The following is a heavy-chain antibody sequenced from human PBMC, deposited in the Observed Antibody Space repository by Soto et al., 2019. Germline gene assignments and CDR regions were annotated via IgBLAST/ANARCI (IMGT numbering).Heavy chain of an antibody. Sequence: SVKASCKASGGTFSCYAMSWGRQARGQGLEWMGGIIPIFGTANYAQKFQGRVTITADESTSTAYMELSSLRSEDTAVYYCARASDYYGSGSYYWYWGQGTLVTVSS. CDR3: ARASDYYGSGSYYWY. V-gene: IGHV1-69*13. CDR2: IIPIFGTA. D-gene: IGHD3-10*01. J-gene: IGHJ4*02. CDR1: GGTFSCYA.